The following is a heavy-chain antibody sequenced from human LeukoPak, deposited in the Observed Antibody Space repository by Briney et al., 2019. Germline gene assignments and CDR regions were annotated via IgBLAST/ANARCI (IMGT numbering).Heavy chain of an antibody. D-gene: IGHD3-9*01. J-gene: IGHJ3*02. Sequence: GGSLRLSCAASGFTFSSYWMHWVRQAPGKGLEWLSYISSSGSTIYYADSVKGRFTISRDNAKNSLYLQMNNLRAEDTAVYYCAKGGPYDILTGKNVFDIWGQGTTVTVSS. CDR2: ISSSGSTI. V-gene: IGHV3-48*01. CDR1: GFTFSSYW. CDR3: AKGGPYDILTGKNVFDI.